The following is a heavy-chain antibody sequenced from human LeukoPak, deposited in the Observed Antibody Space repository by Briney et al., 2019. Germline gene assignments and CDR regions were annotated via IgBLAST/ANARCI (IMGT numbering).Heavy chain of an antibody. D-gene: IGHD2-15*01. CDR3: ARGGSGTWFCHDY. V-gene: IGHV1-46*01. J-gene: IGHJ4*02. CDR1: GDTFTTYY. Sequence: ASVKVSCKASGDTFTTYYIRWVRQAPGQGLEWMGIINPSGGTTSYTQKFQGRVTMTRDTSTSTVYMELTSLRSEDTAVYYCARGGSGTWFCHDYWGQGTLVTVSS. CDR2: INPSGGTT.